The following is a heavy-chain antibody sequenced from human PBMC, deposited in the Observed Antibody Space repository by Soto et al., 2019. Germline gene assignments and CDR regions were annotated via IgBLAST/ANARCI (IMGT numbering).Heavy chain of an antibody. CDR3: ARINPVDYGMDV. CDR2: INPNSGGT. V-gene: IGHV1-2*02. Sequence: ASVKVSCKASGYTFTGYYMHWVRQAPGQGLEWMGWINPNSGGTNYAQKLQGRVTMTRDTSISTAYMELSRLRSDDTAVYYCARINPVDYGMDVWGQGTTVTVSS. CDR1: GYTFTGYY. J-gene: IGHJ6*02.